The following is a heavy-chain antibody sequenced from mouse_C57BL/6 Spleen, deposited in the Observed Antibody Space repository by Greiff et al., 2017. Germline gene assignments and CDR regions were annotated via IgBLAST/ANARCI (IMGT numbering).Heavy chain of an antibody. V-gene: IGHV5-4*01. CDR2: ISDGGSYT. J-gene: IGHJ1*03. CDR3: AIGEGYFDV. CDR1: GFTFSSYA. Sequence: EVQRVESGGGLVKPGGSLKLSCAASGFTFSSYAMSWVRQTPEKRLEWVATISDGGSYTYYPDNVKGRFTISRDNAKNNLYLQMSHLKSEDTAMYYCAIGEGYFDVWGTGTTVTVSS.